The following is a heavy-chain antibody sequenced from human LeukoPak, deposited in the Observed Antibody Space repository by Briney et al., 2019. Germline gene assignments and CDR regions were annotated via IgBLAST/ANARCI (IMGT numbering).Heavy chain of an antibody. CDR1: GYTFTSYY. J-gene: IGHJ5*02. Sequence: ASVKVSCKASGYTFTSYYMHWVRQAPGQGLEWMGGIIPIFGTANYAQKFQGRVTITADESTSTAYMELSSLRSEDTAVYYCARDHGGGGAYYYDSSGYYYGWFDPWGQGTLVTVSS. CDR3: ARDHGGGGAYYYDSSGYYYGWFDP. D-gene: IGHD3-22*01. CDR2: IIPIFGTA. V-gene: IGHV1-69*13.